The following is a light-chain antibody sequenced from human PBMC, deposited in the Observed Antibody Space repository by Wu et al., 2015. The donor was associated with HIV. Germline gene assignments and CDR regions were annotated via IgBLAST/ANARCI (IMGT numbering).Light chain of an antibody. CDR3: LQGSNYPWT. J-gene: IGKJ1*01. V-gene: IGKV1-6*01. CDR1: QGIRND. CDR2: AAS. Sequence: IQMTQSPSSLSASVGDRVTITCRASQGIRNDLGWYQQKPGKAPNLLIYAASSLQYGVPPRFSGSGFGTEFTLTINSLQPEDFATYYCLQGSNYPWTFGQGTKVE.